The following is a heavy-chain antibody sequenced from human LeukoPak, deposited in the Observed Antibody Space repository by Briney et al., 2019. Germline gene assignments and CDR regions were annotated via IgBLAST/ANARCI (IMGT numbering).Heavy chain of an antibody. CDR3: ARDLWFGELSPY. V-gene: IGHV3-53*01. CDR1: GFTFSSYA. D-gene: IGHD3-10*01. Sequence: GGSLRLSCAASGFTFSSYAMGWVRQAPEKGLEWVPVIYSGGSTYYADSVKGRFTISRDNSKNTLYLQMNSLRAEDTAVYYCARDLWFGELSPYWGQGTLVTVSS. CDR2: IYSGGST. J-gene: IGHJ4*02.